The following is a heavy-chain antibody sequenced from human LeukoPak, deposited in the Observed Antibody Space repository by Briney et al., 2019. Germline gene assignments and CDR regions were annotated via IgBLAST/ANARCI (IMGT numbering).Heavy chain of an antibody. D-gene: IGHD4-23*01. CDR3: ARVARGNSGAFDI. V-gene: IGHV3-11*04. CDR1: GFTFSDYY. Sequence: GGSLRLSCAAAGFTFSDYYMSWLRQAPGKGREGGSYISSSGSTIYYAGSVKGRFTISRDNAKNSLYLQMNSLRAEDTAVYYCARVARGNSGAFDIWGQGTMVTVSS. J-gene: IGHJ3*02. CDR2: ISSSGSTI.